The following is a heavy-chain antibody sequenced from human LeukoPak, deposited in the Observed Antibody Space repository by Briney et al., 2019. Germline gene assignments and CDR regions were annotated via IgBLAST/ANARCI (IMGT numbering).Heavy chain of an antibody. CDR2: IYPGDSDT. CDR1: GYTFSSYW. V-gene: IGHV5-51*01. CDR3: ARYSPDVVVAPSAQFDY. J-gene: IGHJ4*02. Sequence: GESLKISCKGSGYTFSSYWIAWVRQMPGKGLEWMGIIYPGDSDTRYSPSFEGQVTISAEKTISTAYLQWNSLKASDTATYYCARYSPDVVVAPSAQFDYWGQGTLVTVSS. D-gene: IGHD2-2*01.